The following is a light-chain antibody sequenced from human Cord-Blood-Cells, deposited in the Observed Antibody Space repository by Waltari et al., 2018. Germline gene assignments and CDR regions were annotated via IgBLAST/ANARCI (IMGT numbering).Light chain of an antibody. CDR3: SSYTSSSTV. Sequence: QSALTQPASVSGSPGQSITISCAGTSRYVGGYNYVSWYQQHPGKAPKRMIYDVSNRPSGVSNRFSGSKSGNTASLTISGLQAEDEADYYCSSYTSSSTVFGGGTKLTVL. V-gene: IGLV2-14*01. CDR2: DVS. J-gene: IGLJ2*01. CDR1: SRYVGGYNY.